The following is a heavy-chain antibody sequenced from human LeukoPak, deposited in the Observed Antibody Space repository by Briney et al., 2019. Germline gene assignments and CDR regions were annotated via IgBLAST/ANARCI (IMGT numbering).Heavy chain of an antibody. V-gene: IGHV3-30*03. CDR3: ATDLAV. Sequence: GGSLRLSCAASGFTFSSYGMHWVRQAPGKGLEWVAVISYDGSNKYYADSVKGRYTISRDNSKNTLYLQMNSLRAEDTAVYYCATDLAVWGQGTLVTVSS. D-gene: IGHD6-19*01. J-gene: IGHJ4*02. CDR1: GFTFSSYG. CDR2: ISYDGSNK.